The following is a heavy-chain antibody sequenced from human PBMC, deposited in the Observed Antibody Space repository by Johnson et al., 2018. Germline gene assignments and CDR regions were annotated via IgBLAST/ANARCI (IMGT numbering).Heavy chain of an antibody. J-gene: IGHJ3*02. CDR2: MNPNSGNT. Sequence: QVQPVQSGAEVKKPGASXKVSCKASGYTFTYSDINWVRQATGQGLEWMGWMNPNSGNTGYAQKFQGRVTMTRYTSISTAYMELSSLRSEDTAVYYCARRNNWDAFDIWGQGTMVTVSS. CDR3: ARRNNWDAFDI. V-gene: IGHV1-8*01. D-gene: IGHD1-20*01. CDR1: GYTFTYSD.